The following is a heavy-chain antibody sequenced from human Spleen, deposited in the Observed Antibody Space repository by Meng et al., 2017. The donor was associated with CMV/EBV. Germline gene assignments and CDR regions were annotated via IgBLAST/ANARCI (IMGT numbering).Heavy chain of an antibody. Sequence: CAVSDGSISSSSWWSWVRQPPGKGLEWIGEIYHSGSTNYNPSLKSRVTISVDKSKNQFSLKLNSVTAADTAVYYCARSGVGAKAFDIWGQGTMVTVSS. CDR3: ARSGVGAKAFDI. V-gene: IGHV4-4*02. J-gene: IGHJ3*02. CDR2: IYHSGST. D-gene: IGHD1-26*01. CDR1: DGSISSSSW.